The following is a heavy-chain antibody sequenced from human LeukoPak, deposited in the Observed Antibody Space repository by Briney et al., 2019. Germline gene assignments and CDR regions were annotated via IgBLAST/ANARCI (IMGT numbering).Heavy chain of an antibody. CDR3: ASQVGSNLEWSGY. CDR1: ALTFSDYY. V-gene: IGHV3-11*04. CDR2: ISSSGSTI. Sequence: GGSLRLSCAASALTFSDYYMSWIRQAPGKGLEWVSYISSSGSTIYYADSVKGRFTISRDNAKNSLYLQMNSLRAEDTAVYYCASQVGSNLEWSGYWGQGTLVTVSS. J-gene: IGHJ4*02. D-gene: IGHD3-3*01.